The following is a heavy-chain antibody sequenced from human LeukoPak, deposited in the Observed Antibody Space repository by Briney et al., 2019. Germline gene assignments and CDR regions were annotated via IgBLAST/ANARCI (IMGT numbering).Heavy chain of an antibody. Sequence: PSETLSLTCTVSGGSISSSSYCWGWIRQPPGKGLEWIGSIYYSGSTYYNPSLKSRVTISVDTSKNQFSLKLSSVTAADTAVYYCARPAGGQDWDFDYWGQGTLVTVSS. CDR2: IYYSGST. V-gene: IGHV4-39*07. CDR3: ARPAGGQDWDFDY. D-gene: IGHD3-9*01. J-gene: IGHJ4*02. CDR1: GGSISSSSYC.